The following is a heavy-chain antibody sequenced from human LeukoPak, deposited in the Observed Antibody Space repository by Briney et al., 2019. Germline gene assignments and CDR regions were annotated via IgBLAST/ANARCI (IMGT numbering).Heavy chain of an antibody. J-gene: IGHJ4*02. CDR1: GGSISSYY. D-gene: IGHD3-10*01. CDR2: IYYSGST. V-gene: IGHV4-59*12. Sequence: PSETLSLTCTVSGGSISSYYWSWIRQPPGKGLEWIGYIYYSGSTNYNPSLKSRVTISVDTSKNQFSLKLSSVTAADTAVYYCARRRTNYYGSGSYFDYWGQGTLVTVSS. CDR3: ARRRTNYYGSGSYFDY.